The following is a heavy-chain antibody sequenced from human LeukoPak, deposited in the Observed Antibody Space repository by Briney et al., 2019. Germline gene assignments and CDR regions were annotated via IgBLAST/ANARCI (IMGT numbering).Heavy chain of an antibody. CDR3: ARGGSNWGYYFDY. CDR2: IYYNGST. J-gene: IGHJ4*02. Sequence: SETLSLTCTVSGGSISSYYWSWIRQPPGKGLEWIGYIYYNGSTNYNPSLKSRVTMSVDTSKNQFSLKLSSVTAADTAVYYCARGGSNWGYYFDYWGQGTLVTVSS. D-gene: IGHD7-27*01. V-gene: IGHV4-59*01. CDR1: GGSISSYY.